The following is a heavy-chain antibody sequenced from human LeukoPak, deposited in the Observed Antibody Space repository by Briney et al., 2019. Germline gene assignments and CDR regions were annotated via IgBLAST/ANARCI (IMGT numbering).Heavy chain of an antibody. CDR1: GGSISSYN. V-gene: IGHV4-4*07. D-gene: IGHD2-2*01. Sequence: SETLSLTCTVSGGSISSYNWSWIRQPAGKGLEWIGRIYTSGSTNYNPSLKSRVTMSVDTSKNQFSLKLSSVTAADTAVYYCARVRGSTSSRDYYMDVWGKGTTVTVSS. CDR3: ARVRGSTSSRDYYMDV. CDR2: IYTSGST. J-gene: IGHJ6*03.